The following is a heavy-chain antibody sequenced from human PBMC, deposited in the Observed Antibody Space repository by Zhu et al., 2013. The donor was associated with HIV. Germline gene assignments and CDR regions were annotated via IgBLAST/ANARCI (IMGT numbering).Heavy chain of an antibody. Sequence: QVQLMQSGAEVKKPGASVEISCKTSGYTFFAYYMHWVRQAPGQGLEWMGIINPSGGSAKYAQKFQGRVTMTRDTSTSTVYMEVRSLRSDDTATYYCARRGWGTTPPHDYWGQGSLVIVST. J-gene: IGHJ4*02. D-gene: IGHD1-1*01. CDR2: INPSGGSA. CDR1: GYTFFAYY. V-gene: IGHV1-46*01. CDR3: ARRGWGTTPPHDY.